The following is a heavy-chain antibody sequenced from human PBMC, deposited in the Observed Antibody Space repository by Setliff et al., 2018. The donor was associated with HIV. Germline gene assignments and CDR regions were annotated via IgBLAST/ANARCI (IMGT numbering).Heavy chain of an antibody. CDR2: VNTDGSSK. CDR1: GFTFDRYW. CDR3: ARAAYYNGLDV. J-gene: IGHJ6*02. Sequence: GGSLRLSCAASGFTFDRYWMHWVRQAPGKGLVWVSRVNTDGSSKTYADSVRGRFTISRDNTKNTVYLQMDSLRAEDTAVYYCARAAYYNGLDVWGQGTTVTVSS. V-gene: IGHV3-74*01. D-gene: IGHD3-10*01.